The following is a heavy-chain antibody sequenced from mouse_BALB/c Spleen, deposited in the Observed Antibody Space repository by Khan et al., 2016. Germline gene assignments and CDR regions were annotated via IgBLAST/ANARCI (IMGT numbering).Heavy chain of an antibody. CDR2: IKTYSGES. Sequence: QIQLVQSGPELKRPGKTVKISCKASGYTFTNYGINWVKQAPGKGLKWMGWIKTYSGESTYDDDFKGRFAFSLETSANHAYLQMHNLKNEDTATYFCARYRYYYGSSRYFDVWGAGTTVTVSS. CDR1: GYTFTNYG. CDR3: ARYRYYYGSSRYFDV. V-gene: IGHV9-3-1*01. J-gene: IGHJ1*01. D-gene: IGHD1-1*01.